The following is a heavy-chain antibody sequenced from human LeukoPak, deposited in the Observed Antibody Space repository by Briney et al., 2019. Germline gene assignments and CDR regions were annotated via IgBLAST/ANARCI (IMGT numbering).Heavy chain of an antibody. J-gene: IGHJ4*02. D-gene: IGHD7-27*01. CDR2: IIPIFGTA. Sequence: SVKVSCKASGGTFSSYVFTWVRQAPGQGLQWMGGIIPIFGTAKYAQKFQDRVTMTRNTSISTAYMELSSLRSDDTAVYYCARGPPNWGYDYWGPGTLVTVSS. CDR3: ARGPPNWGYDY. CDR1: GGTFSSYV. V-gene: IGHV1-69*05.